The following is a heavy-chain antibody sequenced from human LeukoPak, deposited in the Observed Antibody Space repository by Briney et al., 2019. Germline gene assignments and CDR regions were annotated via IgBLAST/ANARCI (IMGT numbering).Heavy chain of an antibody. V-gene: IGHV3-30*04. Sequence: PGGSLRLSCDASGFTFSSYAIHWVRQAPGKGLEWVAVISYDGSNKYYADSVKGRFTLSRDNSKNTLYLQMNSLRVEDTAVYYCAKDRGFLEWPPVQYNWFDPWGQGTLVTVSS. CDR3: AKDRGFLEWPPVQYNWFDP. D-gene: IGHD3-3*01. CDR1: GFTFSSYA. CDR2: ISYDGSNK. J-gene: IGHJ5*02.